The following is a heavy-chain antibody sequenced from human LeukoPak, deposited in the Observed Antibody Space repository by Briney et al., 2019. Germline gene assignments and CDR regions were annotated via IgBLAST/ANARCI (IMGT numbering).Heavy chain of an antibody. D-gene: IGHD2-15*01. CDR1: GFTFRNAW. CDR3: TTGYCDGGSCYAYDV. V-gene: IGHV3-15*01. Sequence: GGSLRLSCEASGFTFRNAWMTWFRQAPGKGLDWVGRIKSKAVGETTDYIAPVNGRFIISRDDSKNTVYLQMNSLKPEDTAVYFCTTGYCDGGSCYAYDVWGQGAMVIVSS. J-gene: IGHJ3*01. CDR2: IKSKAVGETT.